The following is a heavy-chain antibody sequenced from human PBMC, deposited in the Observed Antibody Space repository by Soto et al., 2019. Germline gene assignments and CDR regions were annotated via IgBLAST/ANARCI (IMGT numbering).Heavy chain of an antibody. D-gene: IGHD2-8*02. Sequence: GGSLRLSCAASGFTFSSYGMHWVRQAPGKGLEWVAVISYDGSNKYYADSVKGRFTISRDNSKNTLYLQMNSLRAEDTAVYYCATNPVVYAIFDAFDIWGQGTMVTVSS. J-gene: IGHJ3*02. CDR2: ISYDGSNK. CDR3: ATNPVVYAIFDAFDI. V-gene: IGHV3-30*03. CDR1: GFTFSSYG.